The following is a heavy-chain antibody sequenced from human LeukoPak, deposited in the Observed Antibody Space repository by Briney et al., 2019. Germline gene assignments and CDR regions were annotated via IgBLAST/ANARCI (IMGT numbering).Heavy chain of an antibody. Sequence: GGSLRLSCAASGFTFSSYAMHWVRQAPGKGLQWVAVISYDGSNKYYADSVKGRFTISRDNSKNTLYLQMNSLRAEDTAVYYCASSSGYYSHWGQGTLVTVSS. CDR2: ISYDGSNK. D-gene: IGHD3-22*01. CDR1: GFTFSSYA. J-gene: IGHJ4*02. V-gene: IGHV3-30-3*01. CDR3: ASSSGYYSH.